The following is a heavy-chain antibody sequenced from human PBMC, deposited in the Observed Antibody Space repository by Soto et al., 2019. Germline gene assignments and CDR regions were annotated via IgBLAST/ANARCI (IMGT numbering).Heavy chain of an antibody. CDR3: ARVAGRGSYYDYYGMDV. J-gene: IGHJ6*02. CDR1: GFTFSDYY. D-gene: IGHD1-26*01. CDR2: ISSSGSTI. Sequence: GGSLRLSCAASGFTFSDYYMSWIRQAPGKGLEWVSYISSSGSTIYYADSVKGRFTISRDNAKNSLYLQMNSLRAEDTAVYDCARVAGRGSYYDYYGMDVWGQGTTVTVSS. V-gene: IGHV3-11*01.